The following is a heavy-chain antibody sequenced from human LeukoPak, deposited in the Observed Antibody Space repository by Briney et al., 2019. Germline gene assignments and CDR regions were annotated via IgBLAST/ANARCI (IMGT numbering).Heavy chain of an antibody. CDR3: AKDLGYCSSTSCHYDY. CDR2: ISYDGSNK. CDR1: GFTFSSYG. V-gene: IGHV3-30*12. J-gene: IGHJ4*02. Sequence: GGSLRLSCAASGFTFSSYGMHWVRQAPGKGLEWVAVISYDGSNKYYADSVKGRFTISRDNSKNTLYLQMNSLRAEDTAVYYCAKDLGYCSSTSCHYDYWGQGTLVTVSS. D-gene: IGHD2-2*01.